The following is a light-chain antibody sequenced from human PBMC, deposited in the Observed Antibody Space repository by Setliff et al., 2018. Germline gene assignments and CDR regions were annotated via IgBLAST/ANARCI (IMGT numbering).Light chain of an antibody. CDR1: KLGDKY. CDR2: QDS. J-gene: IGLJ1*01. CDR3: QAWDSSTKG. V-gene: IGLV3-1*01. Sequence: SYELTQPPSVSVSPGQTASITCSGDKLGDKYACWYQQKPGQSPVLVIYQDSKRPSGIPERFSGSNSGNTATLTISGTQAMDEADYYCQAWDSSTKGFGTGTKV.